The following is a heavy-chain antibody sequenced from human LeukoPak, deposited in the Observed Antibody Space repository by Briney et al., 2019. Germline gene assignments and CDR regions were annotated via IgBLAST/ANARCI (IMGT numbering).Heavy chain of an antibody. CDR3: AGIPKGWIQLWGNDY. CDR1: GGSFSGYY. J-gene: IGHJ4*02. D-gene: IGHD5-18*01. CDR2: INHSGST. V-gene: IGHV4-34*01. Sequence: SETLSLTCAVYGGSFSGYYWSWIRQPPGKGLEWIGEINHSGSTNYNPSLKSRVTISVDTSKSQFSLKLSSVTAADTAVYYCAGIPKGWIQLWGNDYWGQGTLVTVSS.